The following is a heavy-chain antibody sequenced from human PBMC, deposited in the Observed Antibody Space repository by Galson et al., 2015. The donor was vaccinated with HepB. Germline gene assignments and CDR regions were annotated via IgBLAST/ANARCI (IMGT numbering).Heavy chain of an antibody. Sequence: SLRLSCATSGFTFSSYAMTWVRQAPGKGLEGVSVLSGGGGRTYYADSVKGRFTISRDNSKNTLYLQMDSLRAEDTAVYYCAKVGSYGDYDLDPWGQGTLVIVSS. CDR2: LSGGGGRT. V-gene: IGHV3-23*01. CDR3: AKVGSYGDYDLDP. D-gene: IGHD4-17*01. J-gene: IGHJ5*02. CDR1: GFTFSSYA.